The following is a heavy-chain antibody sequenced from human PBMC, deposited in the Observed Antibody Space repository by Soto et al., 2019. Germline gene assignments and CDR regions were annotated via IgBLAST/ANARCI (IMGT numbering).Heavy chain of an antibody. V-gene: IGHV3-23*01. CDR2: ISSGAGT. J-gene: IGHJ4*02. D-gene: IGHD3-22*01. CDR1: GFTFSSYA. Sequence: GGSLRLSCAASGFTFSSYAMSWVRQVPGKGLEWVSAISSGAGTYYVDSVKGRFTISRDNSKNTLYLQMNSLRAEDTAVYYCAREYPYYYDSSGYSPPFYWGQGTLVTVSS. CDR3: AREYPYYYDSSGYSPPFY.